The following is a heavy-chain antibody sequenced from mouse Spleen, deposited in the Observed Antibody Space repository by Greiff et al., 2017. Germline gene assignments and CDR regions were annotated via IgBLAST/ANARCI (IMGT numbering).Heavy chain of an antibody. Sequence: VQLQQSGPELVKPGASVKIPCKASGYTFTDYNMDWVKQSHGKSLEWIGDINPNNGGTIYNQKFKGKATLTVDKSSSTAYMQLSSLTYEDSAVYYCARSTILYYFDYWGQGTTLTVSS. D-gene: IGHD1-1*01. J-gene: IGHJ2*01. CDR1: GYTFTDYN. CDR3: ARSTILYYFDY. V-gene: IGHV1-18*01. CDR2: INPNNGGT.